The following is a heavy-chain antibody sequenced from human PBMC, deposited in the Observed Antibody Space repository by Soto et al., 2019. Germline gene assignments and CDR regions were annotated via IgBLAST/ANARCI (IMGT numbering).Heavy chain of an antibody. CDR2: SIGGGDTT. CDR3: AKDSTTYYGYFHY. J-gene: IGHJ4*02. V-gene: IGHV3-23*01. Sequence: EVQLLESGGGLVQPGGSLRLSCVASGFTFSTYAMSWVRQAPGKGLEWVSASIGGGDTTYYANSVKGRFTISRDNSKNMLFLQMNILRVEDTAVYYCAKDSTTYYGYFHYWGQGTLVTVSS. D-gene: IGHD3-10*01. CDR1: GFTFSTYA.